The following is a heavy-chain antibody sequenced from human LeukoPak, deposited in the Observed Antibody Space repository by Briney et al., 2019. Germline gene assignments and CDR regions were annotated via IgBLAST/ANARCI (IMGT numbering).Heavy chain of an antibody. V-gene: IGHV3-30-3*01. CDR2: ISYDGSNK. D-gene: IGHD5-24*01. CDR1: GFTFSSYA. CDR3: ASMATKGFDY. Sequence: GGSLRLSCAASGFTFSSYAMHWVRQAPGKGMEWVAVISYDGSNKYYADSVKGRFTISRDNSKNTLYLQMNSLRAEDTAVYYCASMATKGFDYWGQGTLVTVSS. J-gene: IGHJ4*02.